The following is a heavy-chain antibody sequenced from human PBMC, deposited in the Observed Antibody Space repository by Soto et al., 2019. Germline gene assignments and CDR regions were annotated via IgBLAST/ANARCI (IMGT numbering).Heavy chain of an antibody. Sequence: GASVKVSCKASGGTFSSYAISWVRQAPGQGLEWMGGIIPIFGTANYAQKFQGRVTITADESTSTAYMELSSLRSEDTAVYYCASSQYYYDSSGYYYVGQFDYWGQGTLVTVSS. CDR3: ASSQYYYDSSGYYYVGQFDY. J-gene: IGHJ4*02. CDR2: IIPIFGTA. V-gene: IGHV1-69*13. D-gene: IGHD3-22*01. CDR1: GGTFSSYA.